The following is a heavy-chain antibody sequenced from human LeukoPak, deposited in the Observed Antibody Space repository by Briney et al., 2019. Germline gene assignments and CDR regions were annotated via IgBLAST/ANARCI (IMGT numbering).Heavy chain of an antibody. CDR2: ISGSCGST. CDR3: AKFYYGDRKNADY. CDR1: GFTFSSYA. V-gene: IGHV3-23*01. J-gene: IGHJ4*02. D-gene: IGHD4-17*01. Sequence: GGSLRLSCAASGFTFSSYAMSWLRQAPGKGLEWVSAISGSCGSTYYADSVKGRFTISRDNSKNTLYLQMNSLRAEDTAVYYCAKFYYGDRKNADYWGQGTLVTVSS.